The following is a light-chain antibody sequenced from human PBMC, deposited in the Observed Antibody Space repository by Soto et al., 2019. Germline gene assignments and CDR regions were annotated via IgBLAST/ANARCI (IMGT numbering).Light chain of an antibody. CDR3: QQYNNWPL. CDR2: GAS. CDR1: QSVSSN. V-gene: IGKV3-15*01. Sequence: EIVMTQSPATLSVSPGERATLSCRASQSVSSNLAWYQQKPGQAPWLLIYGASTRATGVPARFSGSGSGTEFTLTISSLQSEDFAVYYCQQYNNWPLFGQGTKV. J-gene: IGKJ1*01.